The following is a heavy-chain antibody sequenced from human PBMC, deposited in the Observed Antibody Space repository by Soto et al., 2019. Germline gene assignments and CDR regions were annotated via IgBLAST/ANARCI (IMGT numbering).Heavy chain of an antibody. J-gene: IGHJ5*02. CDR3: ARADLSDYWTEDWFDP. V-gene: IGHV1-3*01. Sequence: GASVKVSCKASGYTFTSYAMHWVRQAPGQRLEWMGWINAGNGNTKYSQKFQGRVTITRDTSASTAYMELSSLRSEDTAVYYCARADLSDYWTEDWFDPWGQGTLVTVSS. CDR1: GYTFTSYA. CDR2: INAGNGNT. D-gene: IGHD3-3*01.